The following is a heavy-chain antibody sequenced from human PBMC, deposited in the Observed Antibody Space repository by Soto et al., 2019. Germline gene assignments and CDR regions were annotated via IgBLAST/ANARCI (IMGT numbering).Heavy chain of an antibody. V-gene: IGHV1-8*01. Sequence: ASVKVSCKASGNTFTSYDINWVRQATGHGLEWMGWINPNSGHIGYAQKLQGRVTMTRXTXIRXAXMEVXRLRSDDTDVYYCARGRASGSYYLLDYWG. CDR2: INPNSGHI. CDR3: ARGRASGSYYLLDY. CDR1: GNTFTSYD. J-gene: IGHJ4*01. D-gene: IGHD3-10*01.